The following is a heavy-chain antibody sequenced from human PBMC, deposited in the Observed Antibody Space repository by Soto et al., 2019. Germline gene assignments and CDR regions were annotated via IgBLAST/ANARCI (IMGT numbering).Heavy chain of an antibody. V-gene: IGHV3-23*01. D-gene: IGHD4-17*01. CDR3: AKDRIFTVTYFDY. CDR2: ISGSGGST. J-gene: IGHJ4*02. Sequence: SWVRQAPGKGLKWVSAISGSGGSTYYADSVKGRFTISRDNSKNTLYLQMNSLRAEDTAVYYCAKDRIFTVTYFDYWGQGTLVTVSS.